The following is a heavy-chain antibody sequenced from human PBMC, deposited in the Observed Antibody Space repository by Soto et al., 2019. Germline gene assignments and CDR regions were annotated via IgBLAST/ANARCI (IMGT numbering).Heavy chain of an antibody. J-gene: IGHJ6*03. D-gene: IGHD6-25*01. CDR1: GFTFDDYA. CDR2: ISWNSGSI. CDR3: AKGLAGLRYYYYMDV. Sequence: EVQLVESGGGLVQPGRSLRLSCAASGFTFDDYAMHRVRQAPGKGLEWVSGISWNSGSIGYADSLKGRFTISRDNAKNSLYLQMNSLRAEDTALYYCAKGLAGLRYYYYMDVWGKGTTVTVSS. V-gene: IGHV3-9*01.